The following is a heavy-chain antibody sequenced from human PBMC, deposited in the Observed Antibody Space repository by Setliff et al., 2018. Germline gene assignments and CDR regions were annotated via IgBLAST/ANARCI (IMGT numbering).Heavy chain of an antibody. Sequence: ASVKVSCKTSGYNFITLGINWVRQAPGQGLEWVGWISPYSGKTDYAQKFLGRVIMTIDSSTTTAYMELKNLRSDDTAVYFCARGRGPDIVVTIPGDYWGQGTQVTVSS. CDR1: GYNFITLG. CDR3: ARGRGPDIVVTIPGDY. CDR2: ISPYSGKT. V-gene: IGHV1-18*01. J-gene: IGHJ4*02. D-gene: IGHD2-15*01.